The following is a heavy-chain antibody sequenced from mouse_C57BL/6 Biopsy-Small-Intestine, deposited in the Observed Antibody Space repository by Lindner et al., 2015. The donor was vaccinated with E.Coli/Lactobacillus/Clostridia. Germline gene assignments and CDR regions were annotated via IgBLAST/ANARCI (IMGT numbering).Heavy chain of an antibody. V-gene: IGHV1-83*01. D-gene: IGHD1-1*01. CDR3: TEGQWVRDDYGGNSLWRPFNI. CDR1: YSLTELSM. Sequence: SVKVSCKVSGYSLTELSMHWVRQAPGKGLEWMGGFDPEDGETIYAQKFQGRVTMTEDTSTDTAYMELSSLRSEDTAVYFCATEGQWVRDDYGGNSLWRPFNIWGQGTMVTVSS. CDR2: DPEDGETI. J-gene: IGHJ3*01.